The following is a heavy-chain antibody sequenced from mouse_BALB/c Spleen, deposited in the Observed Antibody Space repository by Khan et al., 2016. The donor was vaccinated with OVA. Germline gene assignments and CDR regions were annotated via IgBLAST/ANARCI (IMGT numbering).Heavy chain of an antibody. CDR3: ARNLYDYDPWFAY. CDR2: IYWDDHK. J-gene: IGHJ3*01. D-gene: IGHD2-4*01. Sequence: QVQLKQSGPGILQPSQTLSLTCSFSGFSLTTSGLGVTWIRQPSGKGLEWLAHIYWDDHKRYNPSLKSRLTISKDTSRNQVFLKITSVDTADTATYYCARNLYDYDPWFAYWGQGTLVTVSA. V-gene: IGHV8-12*01. CDR1: GFSLTTSGLG.